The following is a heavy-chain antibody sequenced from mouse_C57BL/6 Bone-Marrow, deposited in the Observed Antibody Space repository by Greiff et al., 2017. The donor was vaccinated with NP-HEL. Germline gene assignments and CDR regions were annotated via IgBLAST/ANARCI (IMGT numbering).Heavy chain of an antibody. CDR2: ISYDGSN. CDR3: ASRAWFAY. V-gene: IGHV3-6*01. CDR1: GYSITSGYY. J-gene: IGHJ3*01. Sequence: EVQLQESGPGLAKPSQSLSLTCSVTGYSITSGYYWNWIRQFPGNKLEWMGYISYDGSNNYNPSLKNRISITRDTSKNQFFLKLNSVTTEDTATYYCASRAWFAYWGQGTLVTVSA.